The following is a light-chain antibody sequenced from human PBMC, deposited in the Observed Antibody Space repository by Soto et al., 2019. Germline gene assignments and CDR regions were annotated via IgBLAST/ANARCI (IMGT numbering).Light chain of an antibody. CDR1: SRDVGNYNL. CDR2: EGT. CDR3: CSYAGSNTYV. V-gene: IGLV2-23*01. J-gene: IGLJ3*02. Sequence: QSALPQPASVSGSPGQSITISCTGTSRDVGNYNLVSWYQQYPDKAPKLIISEGTKRPSGVSDRFSGSKSGNTASLTISGLQAEDEADYYCCSYAGSNTYVFGGGTKLTVL.